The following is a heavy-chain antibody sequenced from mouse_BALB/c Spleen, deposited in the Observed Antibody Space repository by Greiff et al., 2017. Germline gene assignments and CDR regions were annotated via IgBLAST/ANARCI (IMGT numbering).Heavy chain of an antibody. J-gene: IGHJ2*01. D-gene: IGHD1-2*01. CDR3: APLITTATIFDY. V-gene: IGHV1-4*02. CDR1: GYTFTSYT. Sequence: QVQLQQSAAELARPGASVKMSCKASGYTFTSYTMHWVKQRPGQGLEWIGYINPSSGYTEYNQKFKDKTTLTADKSSSTAYMQLSSLTSEDSAVYYCAPLITTATIFDYWGQGTTLTVSS. CDR2: INPSSGYT.